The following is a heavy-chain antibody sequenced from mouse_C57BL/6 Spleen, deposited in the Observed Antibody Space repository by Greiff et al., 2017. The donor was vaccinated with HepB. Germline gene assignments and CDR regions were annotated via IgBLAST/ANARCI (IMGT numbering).Heavy chain of an antibody. CDR2: IYPGDGDT. CDR3: ARSEYYGSSYVNAMDY. Sequence: VKLMESGAELVKPGASVKISCKASGYAFSSYWMNWVKQRPGKGLEWIGQIYPGDGDTNYNGKFKGKATLTADKSSSTAYMQLSSLTSEDSAVYFCARSEYYGSSYVNAMDYWGQGTSVTVSS. CDR1: GYAFSSYW. J-gene: IGHJ4*01. V-gene: IGHV1-80*01. D-gene: IGHD1-1*01.